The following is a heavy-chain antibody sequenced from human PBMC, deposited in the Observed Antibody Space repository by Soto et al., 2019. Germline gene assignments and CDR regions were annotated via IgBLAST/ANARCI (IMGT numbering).Heavy chain of an antibody. D-gene: IGHD5-18*01. J-gene: IGHJ4*02. CDR2: IDPSDSYT. V-gene: IGHV5-10-1*01. Sequence: RECLNISCRGSGYGFISYWISGVRQMPGKGLEWMGRIDPSDSYTNYSPSFQGHVTISADKSISTAYLQWSSLKASDTAMYYCTSRRDWTAVDPFDYWGLGTLVTVSS. CDR3: TSRRDWTAVDPFDY. CDR1: GYGFISYW.